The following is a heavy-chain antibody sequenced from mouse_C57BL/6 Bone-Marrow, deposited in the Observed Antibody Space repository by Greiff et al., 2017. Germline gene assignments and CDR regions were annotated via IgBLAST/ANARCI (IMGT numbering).Heavy chain of an antibody. D-gene: IGHD2-5*01. CDR3: ARSGGSNYVYFDY. CDR1: GYAFSSSW. CDR2: IYPGDGDT. Sequence: VQLQQSGPELVKPGASVKISCKASGYAFSSSWMNWVKQRPGKGLEWIGRIYPGDGDTNYNGKFKGKATLTADKSSSKAYMQLSSLTSEDSAVYFCARSGGSNYVYFDYWGQGTTLTVSS. V-gene: IGHV1-82*01. J-gene: IGHJ2*01.